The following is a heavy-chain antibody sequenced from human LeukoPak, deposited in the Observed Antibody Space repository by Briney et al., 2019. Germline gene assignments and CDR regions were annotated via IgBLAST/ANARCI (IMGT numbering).Heavy chain of an antibody. CDR3: ARDLCYTFLDY. D-gene: IGHD2-2*02. J-gene: IGHJ4*02. Sequence: GGSLRLSCAASGFTFTKNGFHWVRHVPGKRLEWVAAIWSDGSKKYYADSVKVRFPISKENSKNTLYLQMNSLRAEDPDVYYCARDLCYTFLDYGGQGTLVTVSS. CDR2: IWSDGSKK. V-gene: IGHV3-33*01. CDR1: GFTFTKNG.